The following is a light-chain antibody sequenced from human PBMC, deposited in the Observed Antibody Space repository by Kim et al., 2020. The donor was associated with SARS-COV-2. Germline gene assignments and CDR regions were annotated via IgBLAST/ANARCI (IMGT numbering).Light chain of an antibody. CDR3: QQYINWPLT. V-gene: IGKV3-15*01. CDR2: DAS. J-gene: IGKJ1*01. Sequence: YAGERATLSCRASQNINNPLAWYRHKPGQAPGLLIYDASTRATGIPARFSGSGSGTEFSLTISSLQSEDFAVYYCQQYINWPLTFGQGTKVDIK. CDR1: QNINNP.